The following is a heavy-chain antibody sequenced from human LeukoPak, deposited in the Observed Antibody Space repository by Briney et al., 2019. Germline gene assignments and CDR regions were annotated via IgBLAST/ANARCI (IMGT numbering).Heavy chain of an antibody. J-gene: IGHJ4*02. CDR1: GGSISSYY. CDR3: ARSIAVQGGGSTFDY. Sequence: SETLSLTCTVSGGSISSYYWSWIRQPPGKGLEWIGYIYYSGSTNYNPSLKSRVTIPVDTSKNQFSLKLSSVTAADTAVYYCARSIAVQGGGSTFDYWGQGTLVTVSS. V-gene: IGHV4-59*01. CDR2: IYYSGST. D-gene: IGHD6-19*01.